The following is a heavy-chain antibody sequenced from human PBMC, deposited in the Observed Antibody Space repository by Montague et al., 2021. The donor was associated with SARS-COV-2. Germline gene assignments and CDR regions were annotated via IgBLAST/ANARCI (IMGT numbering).Heavy chain of an antibody. CDR1: ICSSTYY. CDR2: IYPGGKM. J-gene: IGHJ4*02. Sequence: SETLSLTCTVSICSSTYYWAWIRQPPGKGLEWIGSIYPGGKMFYNSSLKSRVTMSIDTSENQFSLNLNSVTAADTAVYYCARHFGGSEVSGLDYWGQGTLVTVSS. CDR3: ARHFGGSEVSGLDY. D-gene: IGHD3-10*01. V-gene: IGHV4-39*01.